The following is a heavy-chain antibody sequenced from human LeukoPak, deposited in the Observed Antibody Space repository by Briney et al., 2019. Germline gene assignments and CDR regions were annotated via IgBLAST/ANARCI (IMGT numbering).Heavy chain of an antibody. CDR2: INHSGST. D-gene: IGHD4-17*01. Sequence: PSETLSLTCAVYGGSFSGYSWSWIRQPPGKGLEWLGEINHSGSTNYNPSLTSRVTISVDTSKNQFSLTLSSVTTADTAVYYCVASGDYFFNYWGQGTLVTVSS. J-gene: IGHJ4*02. CDR3: VASGDYFFNY. V-gene: IGHV4-34*01. CDR1: GGSFSGYS.